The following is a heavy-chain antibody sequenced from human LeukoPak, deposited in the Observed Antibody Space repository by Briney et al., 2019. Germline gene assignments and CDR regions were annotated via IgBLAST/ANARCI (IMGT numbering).Heavy chain of an antibody. V-gene: IGHV3-23*01. J-gene: IGHJ4*02. CDR3: AKESLRGHSYGFDN. D-gene: IGHD5-18*01. Sequence: GGSLRLSCAASGFPFSAYAMSWVRQAPGKGLEWVSAISASGDTTYYADSVRGRFTISRDNSKNTLYLRMNSLRAGDTALYYCAKESLRGHSYGFDNWGQGTLVTVSS. CDR1: GFPFSAYA. CDR2: ISASGDTT.